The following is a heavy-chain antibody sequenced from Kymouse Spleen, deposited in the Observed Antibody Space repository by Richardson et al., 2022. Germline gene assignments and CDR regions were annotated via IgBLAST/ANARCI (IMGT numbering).Heavy chain of an antibody. J-gene: IGHJ5*02. Sequence: QVQLQESGPGLVKPSETLSLTCTVSGGSISSYYWSWIRQPPGKGLEWIGYIYYSGSTNYNPSLKSRVTISVDTSKNQFSLKLSSVTAADTAVYYCAGYNWNYDWFDPWGQGTLVTVSS. V-gene: IGHV4-59*01. D-gene: IGHD1-7*01. CDR3: AGYNWNYDWFDP. CDR1: GGSISSYY. CDR2: IYYSGST.